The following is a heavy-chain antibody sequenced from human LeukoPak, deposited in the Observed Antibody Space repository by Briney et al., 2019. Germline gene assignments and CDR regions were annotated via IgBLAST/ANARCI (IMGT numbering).Heavy chain of an antibody. CDR3: ARDPYSGGYGAYYYYYMDV. CDR2: ISGSGGST. Sequence: PGGSLRLSCAASGFTFSSYGMSWVRQAPGKGLEWVSAISGSGGSTYYADSVKGRFTISRDNSKNTLYLQMNSLRDEDTAVYYCARDPYSGGYGAYYYYYMDVWGKGTTVTVSS. V-gene: IGHV3-23*01. CDR1: GFTFSSYG. J-gene: IGHJ6*03. D-gene: IGHD6-19*01.